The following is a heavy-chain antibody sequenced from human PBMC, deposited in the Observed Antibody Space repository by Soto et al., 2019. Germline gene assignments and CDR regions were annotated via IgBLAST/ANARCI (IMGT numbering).Heavy chain of an antibody. CDR2: IYYSGST. J-gene: IGHJ4*02. V-gene: IGHV4-31*03. Sequence: QVQLQESGPGLVKPSQTLSLTCTVSGGSISSGGYYWSWIRQHPGKGLEWIGYIYYSGSTYYNPSLKSRVTISVDTSKNQFSLKLSSVTAADTAVYYCARDSSAGGGVKNALGFDYWGQGTLVTVSS. CDR3: ARDSSAGGGVKNALGFDY. CDR1: GGSISSGGYY. D-gene: IGHD3-22*01.